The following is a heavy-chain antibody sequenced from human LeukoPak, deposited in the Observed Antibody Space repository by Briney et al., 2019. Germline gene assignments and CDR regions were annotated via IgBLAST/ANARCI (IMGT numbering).Heavy chain of an antibody. Sequence: ASVKVSCKASGYTFTSYYMHWVRQAPGQGLEWMGIINPSGGSTSYAQKFQGRVTMTTDTSTSTAYMELRSLRSDDTAVYYCARRTEWLLNNLYYYYYGMDVWGQRTTVTVSS. CDR1: GYTFTSYY. CDR3: ARRTEWLLNNLYYYYYGMDV. V-gene: IGHV1-46*01. D-gene: IGHD3-3*01. CDR2: INPSGGST. J-gene: IGHJ6*02.